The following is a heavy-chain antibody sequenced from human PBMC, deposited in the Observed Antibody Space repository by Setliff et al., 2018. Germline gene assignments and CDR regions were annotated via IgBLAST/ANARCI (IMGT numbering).Heavy chain of an antibody. CDR3: ARSSYYASGNSHNYYMDV. CDR1: GGSISPYY. V-gene: IGHV4-59*08. CDR2: IFYSGSA. J-gene: IGHJ6*03. D-gene: IGHD3-10*01. Sequence: KTSETLSLTCSVSGGSISPYYWIWIRQSPGKGLEWIGYIFYSGSARYNPSLEGRVTMTSDTSRNQLSLKLTSVSAADTAIYYCARSSYYASGNSHNYYMDVWGKGTAVTVSS.